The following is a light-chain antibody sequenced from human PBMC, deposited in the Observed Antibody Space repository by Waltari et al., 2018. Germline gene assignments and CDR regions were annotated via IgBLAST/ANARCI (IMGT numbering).Light chain of an antibody. CDR3: MQALQTPPT. J-gene: IGKJ2*01. V-gene: IGKV2-28*01. CDR1: QSLLHSNGDNY. Sequence: DVMMTQSPLSLPVTPGAPASIPCRSSQSLLHSNGDNYMDWYVQKPGQSPQLLIYLGSDRASGVPDRISGSGSGTDFTLQISRVEAEDVGVYYCMQALQTPPTFGQGTKLEIK. CDR2: LGS.